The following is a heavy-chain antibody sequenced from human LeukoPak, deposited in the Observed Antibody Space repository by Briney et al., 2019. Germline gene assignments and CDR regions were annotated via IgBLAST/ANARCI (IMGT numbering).Heavy chain of an antibody. V-gene: IGHV3-20*04. CDR1: GFTFSSYE. J-gene: IGHJ4*02. CDR2: INWNGGST. CDR3: ARGEVWQQLVLGDFDY. D-gene: IGHD6-13*01. Sequence: GGSLRLSCAASGFTFSSYEMNWVRHAPGKGLEWVSGINWNGGSTGYADSVKGRFTISRDNAKNSLYLQMNSLRAEDTALYYCARGEVWQQLVLGDFDYWGQGTLVTVSS.